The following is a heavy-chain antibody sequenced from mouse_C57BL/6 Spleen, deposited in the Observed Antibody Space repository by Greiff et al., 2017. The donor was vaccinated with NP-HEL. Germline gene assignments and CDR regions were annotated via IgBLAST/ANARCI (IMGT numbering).Heavy chain of an antibody. J-gene: IGHJ2*01. Sequence: VKVVESGPELVKPGASVKISCKASGYAFSSSWMNWVKQRPGKGLEWIGRIYPGDGDTNYNGKFKGKATLTADKSSSTAYMQLSSLTSEDSAVYFCARFYDYDAGFDYWGQGTTLTVSS. CDR1: GYAFSSSW. CDR3: ARFYDYDAGFDY. D-gene: IGHD2-4*01. CDR2: IYPGDGDT. V-gene: IGHV1-82*01.